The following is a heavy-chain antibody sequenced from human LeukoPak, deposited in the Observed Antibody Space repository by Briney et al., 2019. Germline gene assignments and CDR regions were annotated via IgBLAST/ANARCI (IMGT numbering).Heavy chain of an antibody. CDR3: AKDRWGHIFYFDY. CDR2: ISGSGGST. D-gene: IGHD2-21*01. CDR1: GFTFSSYA. V-gene: IGHV3-23*01. J-gene: IGHJ4*02. Sequence: GGSLRLSCAASGFTFSSYAVSWVRQAPGKGLEWVSAISGSGGSTYYADSVKGRFTISRDNSKNTLYLQMNSLRAEDTAVYYCAKDRWGHIFYFDYWGQGTLVTVSS.